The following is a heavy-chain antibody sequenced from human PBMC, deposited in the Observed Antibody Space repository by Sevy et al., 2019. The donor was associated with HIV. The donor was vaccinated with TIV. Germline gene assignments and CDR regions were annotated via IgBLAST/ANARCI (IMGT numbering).Heavy chain of an antibody. CDR2: ISPSTSTTTI. CDR3: AGAAGWFDA. CDR1: GFTFNDYN. V-gene: IGHV3-11*01. J-gene: IGHJ5*02. Sequence: GGSLRLSCAASGFTFNDYNLSWIRQAPGKGLEWVSYISPSTSTTTIYYAESVKGRFSLSRDNAKNSIYLQMNSLRVDDTAVYYCAGAAGWFDAWCQGTMVTVSS.